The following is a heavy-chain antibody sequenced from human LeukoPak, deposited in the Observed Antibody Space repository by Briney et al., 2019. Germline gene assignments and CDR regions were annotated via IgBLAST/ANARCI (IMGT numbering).Heavy chain of an antibody. CDR2: ISYDGSNK. D-gene: IGHD2-15*01. V-gene: IGHV3-30*18. CDR1: GFTFSSYG. CDR3: AKDGAGYSSGGSCYPLDY. Sequence: PGRSLRLSCAASGFTFSSYGMHWVRQAPGKGLEWVAVISYDGSNKYYADSVKGRFTISRDNSKNTLYLQMNSLRAEDTAVYYCAKDGAGYSSGGSCYPLDYWGQGTLVTVSS. J-gene: IGHJ4*02.